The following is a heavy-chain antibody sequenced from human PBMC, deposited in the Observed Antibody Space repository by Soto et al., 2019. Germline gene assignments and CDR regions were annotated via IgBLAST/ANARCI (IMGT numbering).Heavy chain of an antibody. J-gene: IGHJ4*02. Sequence: GGSLRLSCAASGFTFSNYAMSWVRKAPGKGLEWVSTLTRSGTTPYADSVRGRFTISRDNSKTTLYLQMNSLRAEDTAVYYCAKDEPEIKYYDYIWGSYRYGSNYFDYWGQGTLVTVSS. V-gene: IGHV3-23*01. D-gene: IGHD3-16*02. CDR2: LTRSGTT. CDR1: GFTFSNYA. CDR3: AKDEPEIKYYDYIWGSYRYGSNYFDY.